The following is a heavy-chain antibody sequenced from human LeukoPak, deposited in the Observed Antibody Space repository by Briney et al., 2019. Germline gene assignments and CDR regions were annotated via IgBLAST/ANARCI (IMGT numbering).Heavy chain of an antibody. D-gene: IGHD6-19*01. CDR1: GFIVSSNY. CDR2: LYSGGNT. Sequence: GGSLRLSCAVSGFIVSSNYMTWVRQAPGKGLEWVSSLYSGGNTYYAASVRGRFTVSRGKTKNTLYLQMNRLRAEDTAVYYCARGSSSGYLRVKLDSWGQGTLVTVSS. J-gene: IGHJ4*02. CDR3: ARGSSSGYLRVKLDS. V-gene: IGHV3-53*01.